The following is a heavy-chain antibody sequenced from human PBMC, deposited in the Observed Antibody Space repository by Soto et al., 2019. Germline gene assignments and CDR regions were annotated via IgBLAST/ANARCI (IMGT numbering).Heavy chain of an antibody. CDR2: ISGSAGYT. CDR1: GFTFSTYA. V-gene: IGHV3-23*01. CDR3: AKDYDYGDSLPFDC. J-gene: IGHJ4*02. Sequence: EVQLLESGGDLAQPGGSLRLSCAASGFTFSTYAMSWVRQVPGKGLQCVSAISGSAGYTWYADSVKGRFTISRDNSKNTLYLQLRDLGAEDTAIYYCAKDYDYGDSLPFDCWGQGTLVTVSS. D-gene: IGHD4-17*01.